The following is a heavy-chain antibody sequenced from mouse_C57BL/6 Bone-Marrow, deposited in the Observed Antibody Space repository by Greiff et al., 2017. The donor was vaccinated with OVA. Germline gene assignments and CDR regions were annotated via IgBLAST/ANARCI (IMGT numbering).Heavy chain of an antibody. CDR2: IDPSDSYT. V-gene: IGHV1-69*01. Sequence: QVQLQQPGAELVMPGASVKLSCKASGYTFTSYWMHWVKQRPGQGLEWIGEIDPSDSYTNYNQKFKGKSTLTVDISSSTAYMQLSSLTSEDSAVYYCARGNYYGSSYPFDYWGQGTTLTVSS. D-gene: IGHD1-1*01. J-gene: IGHJ2*01. CDR1: GYTFTSYW. CDR3: ARGNYYGSSYPFDY.